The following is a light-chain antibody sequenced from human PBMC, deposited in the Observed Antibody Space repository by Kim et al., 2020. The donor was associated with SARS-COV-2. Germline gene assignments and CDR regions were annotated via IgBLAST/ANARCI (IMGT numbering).Light chain of an antibody. CDR3: QQRSQWPYT. CDR2: DAH. Sequence: SLAPGEGATLSCRASQTVYTYLAWYQQKPGQAPRLVIYDAHNRATGTPARFSGSGSGTDFTLTISRLEPEDFAVYYCQQRSQWPYTFGQGTKLEI. J-gene: IGKJ2*01. CDR1: QTVYTY. V-gene: IGKV3-11*01.